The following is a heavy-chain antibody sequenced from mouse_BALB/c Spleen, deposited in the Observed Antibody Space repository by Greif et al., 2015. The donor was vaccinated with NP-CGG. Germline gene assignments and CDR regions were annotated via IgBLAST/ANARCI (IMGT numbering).Heavy chain of an antibody. Sequence: EVKLMESGGGLVQPGGSLRLSCATSGFTFTDYYMSWVRQPPGKALEWLGFIRNKANGYTTENSASVKGRFTISRDNSQSILYLQMNTLRAEDSATYYCARENRARATYYAMDYWGQGTSVTVSS. D-gene: IGHD3-1*01. CDR2: IRNKANGYTT. V-gene: IGHV7-3*02. CDR3: ARENRARATYYAMDY. J-gene: IGHJ4*01. CDR1: GFTFTDYY.